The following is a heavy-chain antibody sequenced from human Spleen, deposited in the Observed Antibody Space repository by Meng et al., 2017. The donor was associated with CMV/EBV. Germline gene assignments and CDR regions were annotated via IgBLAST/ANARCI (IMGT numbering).Heavy chain of an antibody. CDR1: GGSFSGYY. D-gene: IGHD5-18*01. CDR2: INHSGST. Sequence: GSLRLSCAVYGGSFSGYYWSWIRQPPGKGLEWIGEINHSGSTNYNPSLKSRVTISVDTSKNQFSLKLSSVTAADTAVYYCARLSHHSYGEGYYYGMDVWGQGTTVTVSS. V-gene: IGHV4-34*01. CDR3: ARLSHHSYGEGYYYGMDV. J-gene: IGHJ6*02.